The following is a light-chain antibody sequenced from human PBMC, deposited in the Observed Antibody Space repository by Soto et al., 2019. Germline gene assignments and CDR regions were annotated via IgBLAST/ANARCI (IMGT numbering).Light chain of an antibody. CDR2: DAS. Sequence: DIQMTQSPSTLSASVGDRVTITCRASQSISSWLAWYQQKPGKAPKLLIYDASSLESGVPSRFSGSGSGTEFTLTITSLQPEDFATYYCLQHDTYPRTFGQVNKVDIK. CDR1: QSISSW. J-gene: IGKJ1*01. V-gene: IGKV1-5*01. CDR3: LQHDTYPRT.